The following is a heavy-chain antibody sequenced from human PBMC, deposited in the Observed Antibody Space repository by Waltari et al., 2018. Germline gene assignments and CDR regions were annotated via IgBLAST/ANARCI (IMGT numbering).Heavy chain of an antibody. D-gene: IGHD2-15*01. CDR1: GASLSSNYF. CDR3: ARDRGRGLFLDS. V-gene: IGHV4-4*03. Sequence: HLHQPCPGLEKPPQTLSLTCAVSGASLSSNYFWSWFRQSPGKGLVWIGQVHRSGRTNYNPSLASRVTISIDTSNNQFSLRGPSRTAADTAMYYCARDRGRGLFLDSWSQGTLVTVS. J-gene: IGHJ4*02. CDR2: VHRSGRT.